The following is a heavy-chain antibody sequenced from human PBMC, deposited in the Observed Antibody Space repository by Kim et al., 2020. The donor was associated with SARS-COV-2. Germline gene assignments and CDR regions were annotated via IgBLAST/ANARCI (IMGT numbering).Heavy chain of an antibody. J-gene: IGHJ5*02. CDR1: GYSFTSYW. V-gene: IGHV5-51*01. D-gene: IGHD3-10*01. Sequence: GESLKISCKGSGYSFTSYWIGWVRQMPGKGLEWMGIIYPGDSDTRYSPSFQGQVTISADKSISTAYLQWSSLKASDTAMYYCARRGPMVRGWGSWFDPWGQGTLVTVSS. CDR2: IYPGDSDT. CDR3: ARRGPMVRGWGSWFDP.